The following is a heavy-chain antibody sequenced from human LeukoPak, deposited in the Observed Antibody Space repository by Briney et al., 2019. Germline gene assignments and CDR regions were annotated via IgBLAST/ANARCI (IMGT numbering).Heavy chain of an antibody. D-gene: IGHD3-3*01. CDR3: ASGTYYDFWSGYYPTIYYFDC. CDR2: ISSSSSYI. V-gene: IGHV3-21*01. Sequence: GGSLRLSCAASGFTFSSYSMNWVRQAPGKGLEWVSSISSSSSYIYYADSVKGRFTISRDNAKNSLYLQMNGLRAEDTAVYYCASGTYYDFWSGYYPTIYYFDCWGQGTLVTVSS. J-gene: IGHJ4*02. CDR1: GFTFSSYS.